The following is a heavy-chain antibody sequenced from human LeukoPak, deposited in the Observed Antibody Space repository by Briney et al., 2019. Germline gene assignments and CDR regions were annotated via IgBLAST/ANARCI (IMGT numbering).Heavy chain of an antibody. CDR2: INTDGSST. V-gene: IGHV3-74*01. CDR1: GFSFSSYW. CDR3: AKSLYDYGGSGEEIFDY. Sequence: GGSLRLSCAASGFSFSSYWMFWVRQGPGKGLGWVSRINTDGSSTSYADSVKGRFTISRDNSKNTLYLQMNSLRAEDTAVYYCAKSLYDYGGSGEEIFDYWGQGTLVTVSS. J-gene: IGHJ4*02. D-gene: IGHD4-23*01.